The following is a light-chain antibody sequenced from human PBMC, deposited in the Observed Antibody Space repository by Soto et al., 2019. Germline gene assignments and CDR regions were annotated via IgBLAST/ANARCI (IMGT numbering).Light chain of an antibody. CDR1: QSVSSSY. V-gene: IGKV3-20*01. CDR3: QQYGSSPWP. J-gene: IGKJ1*01. CDR2: GAS. Sequence: EIVLTQSPGTLSLSPGERATLFCRASQSVSSSYLAWYQQKPGQAPRLLISGASDRATGIPDRFSGSGSGTDFTRTISRLEPEDFAVYSCQQYGSSPWPFGQGTKVEIK.